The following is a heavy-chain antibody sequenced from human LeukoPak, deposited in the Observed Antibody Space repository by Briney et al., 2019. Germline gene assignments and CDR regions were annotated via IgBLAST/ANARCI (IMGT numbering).Heavy chain of an antibody. V-gene: IGHV1-8*01. CDR1: GYTFTSYD. Sequence: ASVKVSCKASGYTFTSYDINWVRQATGQGLEWMGWMNPNSGNTGYAQKFQGRVTMTRNTSISTAYMELSSLRSEDTAVYYCARAGWVGYDFWSGYYDYWGQGTLVTVSS. D-gene: IGHD3-3*01. CDR2: MNPNSGNT. CDR3: ARAGWVGYDFWSGYYDY. J-gene: IGHJ4*02.